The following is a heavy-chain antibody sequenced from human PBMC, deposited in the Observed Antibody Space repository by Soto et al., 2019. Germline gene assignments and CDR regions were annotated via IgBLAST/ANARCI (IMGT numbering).Heavy chain of an antibody. J-gene: IGHJ6*02. CDR1: GFTFSSYA. CDR2: ISGSGGST. D-gene: IGHD3-9*01. V-gene: IGHV3-23*01. CDR3: AKDVRNYDIPDV. Sequence: EVQLLESGGGLVQPGGSLRLSCAASGFTFSSYAMSWVRQASGKGLEWVSTISGSGGSTYYADSVKGRFTISRDNSKNTLYLQMNSLRAEDTAVYYCAKDVRNYDIPDVWGQGTTVTVSS.